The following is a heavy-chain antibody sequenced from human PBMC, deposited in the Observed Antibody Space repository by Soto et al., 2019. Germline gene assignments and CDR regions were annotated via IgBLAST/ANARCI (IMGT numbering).Heavy chain of an antibody. Sequence: PGGSLRLSCAPSGFTFMNYGMHWVRQAPGKGLQWVADISYDGTNKYYEDSVKGRFTISRDNSKNTLFLQMNSLRSEDTAVYYCAKDIGTSTSTALSSFAIDNWGQGTLVTVSS. CDR1: GFTFMNYG. J-gene: IGHJ4*02. V-gene: IGHV3-30*18. CDR3: AKDIGTSTSTALSSFAIDN. CDR2: ISYDGTNK. D-gene: IGHD6-6*01.